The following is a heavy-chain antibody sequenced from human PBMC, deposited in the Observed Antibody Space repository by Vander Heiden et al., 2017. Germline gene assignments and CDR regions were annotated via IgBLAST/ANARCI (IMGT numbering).Heavy chain of an antibody. V-gene: IGHV3-30-3*01. CDR1: RSTFSSYA. Sequence: QVQLVESGRGVVQPGRSLRLPCAASRSTFSSYAMHRVRQAPGRGLEWGGVISYDGSNKYYADSVEGRFTISRDNSKNTLYLQMNSLRAEDTAVYYCARGGDCSGGSCYRDWYFDLWGRGTLVTVSS. J-gene: IGHJ2*01. CDR3: ARGGDCSGGSCYRDWYFDL. D-gene: IGHD2-15*01. CDR2: ISYDGSNK.